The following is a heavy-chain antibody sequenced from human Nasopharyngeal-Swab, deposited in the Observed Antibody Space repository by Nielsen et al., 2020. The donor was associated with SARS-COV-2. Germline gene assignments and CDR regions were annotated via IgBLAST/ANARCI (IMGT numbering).Heavy chain of an antibody. D-gene: IGHD4-23*01. J-gene: IGHJ4*02. CDR3: AKDNGGNFGY. CDR2: IPSDGSDK. V-gene: IGHV3-30*18. CDR1: GFSFSGYA. Sequence: GESLKISCAASGFSFSGYAMHWVRQTAGKGLEWVAVIPSDGSDKYYADSVKGRFTISRDNSKNTLYLQMNSLRAEDTAVYYCAKDNGGNFGYWGQGTLVTVSS.